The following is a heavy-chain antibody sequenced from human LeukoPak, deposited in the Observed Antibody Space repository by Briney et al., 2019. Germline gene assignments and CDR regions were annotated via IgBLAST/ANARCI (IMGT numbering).Heavy chain of an antibody. CDR3: AKDGLRLGRGESLDFDY. CDR2: IRYDGSNK. Sequence: GGSLRLSCAASGFTFSSYGMHWVRQAPGKGLEWVAFIRYDGSNKYYADSVKGRFTISRDNSKNTLYLQMNSLRAEDTAVYYCAKDGLRLGRGESLDFDYWGQGTLVTVSS. D-gene: IGHD3-16*01. J-gene: IGHJ4*02. V-gene: IGHV3-30*02. CDR1: GFTFSSYG.